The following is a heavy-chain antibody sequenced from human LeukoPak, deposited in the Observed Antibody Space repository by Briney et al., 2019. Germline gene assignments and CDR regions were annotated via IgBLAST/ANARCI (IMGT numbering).Heavy chain of an antibody. Sequence: ASVKASCKASGYTFTSYAMNWVRQAPGQGLEWMGWINTNTGNPTYAQGFTGRFVFSLDTSVSTAYLQISSLKAEDTAVYYCARDDLWFGELLLTRFDYWGQGTLVTVSS. J-gene: IGHJ4*02. V-gene: IGHV7-4-1*02. CDR2: INTNTGNP. CDR1: GYTFTSYA. D-gene: IGHD3-10*01. CDR3: ARDDLWFGELLLTRFDY.